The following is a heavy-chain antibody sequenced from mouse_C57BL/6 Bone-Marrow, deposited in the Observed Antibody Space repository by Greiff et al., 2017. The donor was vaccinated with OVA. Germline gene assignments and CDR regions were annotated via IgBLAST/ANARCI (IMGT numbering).Heavy chain of an antibody. CDR3: AIAYGNFIAY. CDR2: IYPGSGNT. V-gene: IGHV1-76*01. D-gene: IGHD2-1*01. J-gene: IGHJ3*01. CDR1: GYTFTDYY. Sequence: QVQLQQPGAELVRPGASVKLSCKASGYTFTDYYINWVKQRPGQGLAWIARIYPGSGNTYYNEKFKGKATLTAEKASSTAYMQTSSLTSEDSAVYFCAIAYGNFIAYGGQGTLVTVTA.